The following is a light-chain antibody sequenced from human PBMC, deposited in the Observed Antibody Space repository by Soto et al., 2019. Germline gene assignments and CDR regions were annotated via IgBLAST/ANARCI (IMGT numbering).Light chain of an antibody. CDR2: DAS. Sequence: EIVLTQSPGTLSLSPGERATLSCRASQSVSNSYLAWYQQKPGQAPRLLIYDASSRATGIPDRFSGSGSGIDFTLTISRLEPEDFAVYYCQQYDSSPPRFSFGPGTKVDIK. CDR3: QQYDSSPPRFS. V-gene: IGKV3-20*01. CDR1: QSVSNSY. J-gene: IGKJ3*01.